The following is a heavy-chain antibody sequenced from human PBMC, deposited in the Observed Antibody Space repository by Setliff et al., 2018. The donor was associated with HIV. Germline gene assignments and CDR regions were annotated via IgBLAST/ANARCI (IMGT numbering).Heavy chain of an antibody. V-gene: IGHV4-39*07. CDR2: VSYSGSA. CDR1: GDSISSSSYY. Sequence: SETLSLTCSVPGDSISSSSYYWGWVRQPPGKGLEWIGSVSYSGSAFYNPSLKSRVKMSVDTSKNHLSLKLSSVTAADTAVYYCARGTRIYYGSGKLYYYGMDVWGQGTTVTVS. J-gene: IGHJ6*02. CDR3: ARGTRIYYGSGKLYYYGMDV. D-gene: IGHD3-10*01.